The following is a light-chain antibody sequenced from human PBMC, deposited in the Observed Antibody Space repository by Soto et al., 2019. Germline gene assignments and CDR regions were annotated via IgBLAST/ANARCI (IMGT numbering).Light chain of an antibody. CDR2: DVS. J-gene: IGLJ3*02. CDR3: CSYAGSCTRV. Sequence: QSALTQPRSVSGSPGQSVTISCTGTSSDVGGYNYVSWYQQHPGKAPKLMIYDVSKRPSGVPDRFSVSKSGNTASLTISGLQAEDEADYYCCSYAGSCTRVFGGGTKLTVL. CDR1: SSDVGGYNY. V-gene: IGLV2-11*01.